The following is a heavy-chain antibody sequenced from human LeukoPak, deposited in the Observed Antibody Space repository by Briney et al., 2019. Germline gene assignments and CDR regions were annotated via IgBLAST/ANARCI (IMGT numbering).Heavy chain of an antibody. D-gene: IGHD6-6*01. CDR1: GGSISSYS. CDR2: IYYTGIT. V-gene: IGHV4-59*08. Sequence: SETLSLTCTVSGGSISSYSWSWIRQPPGKGLEWIGYIYYTGITNYNPSLKSRVTISVDTSKNQFSLRLSSVTAADTAVYYCARHRAYSSSSPFDYWGQGTLVTVSS. J-gene: IGHJ4*02. CDR3: ARHRAYSSSSPFDY.